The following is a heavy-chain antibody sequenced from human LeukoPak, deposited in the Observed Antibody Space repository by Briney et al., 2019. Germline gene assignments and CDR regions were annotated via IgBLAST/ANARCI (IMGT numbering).Heavy chain of an antibody. CDR2: INWNGGST. CDR3: AKDMGYCSSATCYGLDY. CDR1: GFTFDDYG. V-gene: IGHV3-20*04. Sequence: RTGGSLRLSCAASGFTFDDYGMSWVRQAPGKGLEWVSGINWNGGSTGYADSVKGRFTISRDNAKNSLYLQMNSLRAEDTAIYYCAKDMGYCSSATCYGLDYWGQGTLVTVSS. D-gene: IGHD2-2*01. J-gene: IGHJ4*02.